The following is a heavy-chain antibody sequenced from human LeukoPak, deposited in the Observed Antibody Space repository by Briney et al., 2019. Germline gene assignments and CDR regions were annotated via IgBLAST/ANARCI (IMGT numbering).Heavy chain of an antibody. D-gene: IGHD3-10*01. V-gene: IGHV1-46*01. J-gene: IGHJ3*02. CDR1: GYTFTSYY. CDR2: INPSGGST. CDR3: AREYGSEDGAFDI. Sequence: ASVKVSCKASGYTFTSYYMHWVRQAPGQGLDWMGIINPSGGSTSYAQKFQGRVTMTRDTSTSTVYMELSSLRSEDTAVYYCAREYGSEDGAFDIWGQGTMVTVSS.